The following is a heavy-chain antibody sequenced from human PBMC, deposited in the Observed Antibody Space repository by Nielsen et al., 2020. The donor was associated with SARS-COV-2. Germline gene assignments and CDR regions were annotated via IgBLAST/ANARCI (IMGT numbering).Heavy chain of an antibody. CDR1: GGSISSYY. CDR3: ARRGGATSGYWTSQTYHFDY. D-gene: IGHD3-22*01. V-gene: IGHV4-59*08. CDR2: ISYPGSP. Sequence: SETLSLTCTVSGGSISSYYWSWIRQPPGKGLEWIGCISYPGSPNYNPSLKSRVTISVDTSKNQFSLKLNSVTAADTAVYYCARRGGATSGYWTSQTYHFDYWGQGTLVTVSS. J-gene: IGHJ4*02.